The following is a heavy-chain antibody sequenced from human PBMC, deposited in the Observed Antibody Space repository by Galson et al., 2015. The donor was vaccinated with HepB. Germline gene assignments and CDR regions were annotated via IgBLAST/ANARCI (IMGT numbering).Heavy chain of an antibody. CDR1: GFAFSIYE. CDR2: ITGDGHST. D-gene: IGHD6-19*01. V-gene: IGHV3-64D*06. CDR3: MKGPAVTY. J-gene: IGHJ4*02. Sequence: SLRLSCAASGFAFSIYEMNWVRQAPGKGLEYVAAITGDGHSTYYADSVKGRFTISRDNSKNTLYLQMSSLRTEDTAMYFCMKGPAVTYWGQGTLVIVSS.